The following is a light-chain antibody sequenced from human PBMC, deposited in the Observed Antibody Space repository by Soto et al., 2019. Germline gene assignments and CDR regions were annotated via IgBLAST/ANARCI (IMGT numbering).Light chain of an antibody. CDR3: MQSRQLPYT. CDR2: QVS. CDR1: QSLVHTDGKTS. V-gene: IGKV2D-29*01. Sequence: DIVVTQTPLSLSVTPGQPASSSCKSGQSLVHTDGKTSLFWYLQKPGQPPQPLIYQVSNWVSGVPDRFSGSGSGTDFTLNISRMEAEDVGVYYCMQSRQLPYTFGQGTNLEIK. J-gene: IGKJ2*01.